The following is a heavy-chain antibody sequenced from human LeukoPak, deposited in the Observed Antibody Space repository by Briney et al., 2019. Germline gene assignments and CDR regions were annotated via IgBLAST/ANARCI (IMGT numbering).Heavy chain of an antibody. CDR2: INPNSGGT. Sequence: ASVKVSCNASGYTFTGNYMYWVRQAPGQGLEWMGWINPNSGGTNYAQKFQGRVTMTRDTSISTAYMELRSLRSDDTAVYYCARAPFSSGWYLPWGYMDVWGKGTTVTISS. J-gene: IGHJ6*03. CDR3: ARAPFSSGWYLPWGYMDV. V-gene: IGHV1-2*02. D-gene: IGHD6-19*01. CDR1: GYTFTGNY.